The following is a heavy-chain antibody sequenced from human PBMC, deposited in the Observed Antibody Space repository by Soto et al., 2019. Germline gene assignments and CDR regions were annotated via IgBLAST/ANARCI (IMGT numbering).Heavy chain of an antibody. V-gene: IGHV3-30*18. D-gene: IGHD6-13*01. CDR2: ISFDGSNQ. CDR1: GFTFSSFG. CDR3: AKDTSKYSNNWPAYYGLDV. J-gene: IGHJ6*02. Sequence: QVQLVESGGGVVQPGRSLRLSCAASGFTFSSFGMHWVRQAPGKGLECVAFISFDGSNQYYVDSVRGRFIISRDNSKNTLSLQMNNLKAEDTAVYYCAKDTSKYSNNWPAYYGLDVWGQGTPVTVSS.